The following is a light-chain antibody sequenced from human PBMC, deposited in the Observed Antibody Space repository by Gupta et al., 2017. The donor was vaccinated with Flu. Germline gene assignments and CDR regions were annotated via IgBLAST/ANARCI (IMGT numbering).Light chain of an antibody. Sequence: PSSLSASVGDRVTITCRASQYINNFLNWYQQKPGKAPKLLIYAASILQRGVPSRFSGSGSGADFTLTITSLQPEDVASYYGQQSYDVTWTFGQGTTVEI. J-gene: IGKJ1*01. V-gene: IGKV1-39*01. CDR3: QQSYDVTWT. CDR1: QYINNF. CDR2: AAS.